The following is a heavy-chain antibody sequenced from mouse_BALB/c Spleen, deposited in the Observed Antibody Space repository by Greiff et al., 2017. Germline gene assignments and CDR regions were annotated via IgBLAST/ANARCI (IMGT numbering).Heavy chain of an antibody. Sequence: EVKLMESGAELVRSGASVKLSCTASGFNIKDYYMHWVKQRPEQGLEWIGWIDPENGDTEYAPKFQGKATMTADTSSNTAYLQLSSLTSEDTAVYYCNAGDGYYVGYWGQGTTLTVSS. D-gene: IGHD2-3*01. CDR1: GFNIKDYY. V-gene: IGHV14-4*02. CDR3: NAGDGYYVGY. J-gene: IGHJ2*01. CDR2: IDPENGDT.